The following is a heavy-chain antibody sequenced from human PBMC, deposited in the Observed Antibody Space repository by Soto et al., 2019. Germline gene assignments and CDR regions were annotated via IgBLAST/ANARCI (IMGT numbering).Heavy chain of an antibody. CDR3: ARDLAAGDH. D-gene: IGHD6-13*01. V-gene: IGHV1-46*02. Sequence: QVQLVQSGAEVKKPGASVKVSCRTSGYTFKHYYIHWVRQAPGQGLEWLGIINPASASTNYAQEWQERVTLTKDTSTTTVYMELSSLRAKDTAIFYCARDLAAGDHWGQGTLVTVSS. CDR2: INPASAST. CDR1: GYTFKHYY. J-gene: IGHJ4*02.